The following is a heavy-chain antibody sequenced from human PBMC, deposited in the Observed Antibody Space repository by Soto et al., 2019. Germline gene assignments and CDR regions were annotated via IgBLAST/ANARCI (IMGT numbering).Heavy chain of an antibody. CDR3: ARLTRGVYDLDRLWEKFDY. J-gene: IGHJ4*02. V-gene: IGHV2-5*02. CDR2: IYWDDDK. Sequence: QITVKESGLPLVKPTQTLTLTCTFSGFSLSTNGMGVGWIRQSPGKALEWLALIYWDDDKRYSPSLRSRLTPTQDTSKNRVDLTMTNMDPVDTATYSCARLTRGVYDLDRLWEKFDYWGQGTVVTVSS. D-gene: IGHD5-12*01. CDR1: GFSLSTNGMG.